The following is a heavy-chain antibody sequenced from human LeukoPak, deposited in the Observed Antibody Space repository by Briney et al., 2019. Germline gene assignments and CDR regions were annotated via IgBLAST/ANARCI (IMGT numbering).Heavy chain of an antibody. CDR1: GGTFSSYA. CDR2: IIPIFGTA. CDR3: ARSTTELLPLYYYYYMDV. J-gene: IGHJ6*03. V-gene: IGHV1-69*01. D-gene: IGHD1-26*01. Sequence: SVKVSCKASGGTFSSYAISWVRQAPGQELEWMGGIIPIFGTANYAQKFQGRVTITADESTSTAYMELSSLRSEDTAVYYCARSTTELLPLYYYYYMDVWGKGTTVTVSS.